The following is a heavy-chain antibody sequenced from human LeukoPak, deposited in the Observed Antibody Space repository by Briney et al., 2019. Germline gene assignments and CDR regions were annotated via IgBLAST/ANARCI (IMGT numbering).Heavy chain of an antibody. V-gene: IGHV3-23*01. J-gene: IGHJ3*01. D-gene: IGHD1-7*01. CDR3: ARCGGNWNYGGGRDVSDF. CDR2: ISGHGALK. Sequence: GGSLTLSCTASGFTFSNYAITWVRQAPGKGLEWVSTISGHGALKYYVDSVRGRFTISRDNSKNTLYLQMNSLSAEDTAVYFCARCGGNWNYGGGRDVSDFWGQGTVVTVSS. CDR1: GFTFSNYA.